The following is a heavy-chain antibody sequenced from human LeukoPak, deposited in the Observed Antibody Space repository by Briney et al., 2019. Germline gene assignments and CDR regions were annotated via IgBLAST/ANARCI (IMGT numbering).Heavy chain of an antibody. Sequence: GGSLRLSCAASGFTFSSHWMSWVRQAPGKGLEWVAHIKQDGSEKYYVGSVKGRFTISRDNAKNSLFLQMNSLRAEDTAIYYCARYSGYWDFDYWGQGTLVTVSS. D-gene: IGHD5-12*01. CDR3: ARYSGYWDFDY. CDR2: IKQDGSEK. CDR1: GFTFSSHW. J-gene: IGHJ4*02. V-gene: IGHV3-7*01.